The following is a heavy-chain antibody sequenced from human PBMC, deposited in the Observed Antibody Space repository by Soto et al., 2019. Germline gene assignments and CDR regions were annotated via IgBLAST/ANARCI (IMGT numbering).Heavy chain of an antibody. D-gene: IGHD3-10*01. V-gene: IGHV4-4*02. CDR3: ARARLGEFATYDY. J-gene: IGHJ4*02. CDR1: GGSISSSNW. CDR2: IYHSGST. Sequence: SETLSLTCAVSGGSISSSNWWSWVRQPPGKGLEWIGEIYHSGSTNYNPSLKSRVTISVDTSKNQFSLRLSSVTAADTAVYYCARARLGEFATYDYWGQGILVTVSS.